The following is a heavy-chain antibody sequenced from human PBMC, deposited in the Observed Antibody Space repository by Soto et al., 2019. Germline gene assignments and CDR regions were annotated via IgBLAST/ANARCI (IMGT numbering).Heavy chain of an antibody. CDR2: TYYRSKWYN. D-gene: IGHD6-13*01. CDR1: VDSVSSNSAA. CDR3: ARDHSRIAASRLDY. Sequence: QVQLQPSGPGLVKPSQTLSLTCAISVDSVSSNSAAWNWIRQSPSTGLEWLGRTYYRSKWYNDYAVSVKSRITINPDSSKNQFSLQLNSVTPEDTAVYYCARDHSRIAASRLDYWGQGTLVTVSS. V-gene: IGHV6-1*01. J-gene: IGHJ4*02.